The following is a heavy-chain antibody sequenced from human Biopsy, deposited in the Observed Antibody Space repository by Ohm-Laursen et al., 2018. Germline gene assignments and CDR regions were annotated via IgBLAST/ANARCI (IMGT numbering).Heavy chain of an antibody. CDR2: ISYDGSKK. Sequence: SLRLSCAASGFIFSSYAMHWVRQAPGKGLQWVAFISYDGSKKDYGDSVKGRFTISRDNSKNTLYLQMNNLRAEDTAAYYCAKIAFDSSGANTMRDYWGQGTLVTVFS. CDR1: GFIFSSYA. CDR3: AKIAFDSSGANTMRDY. J-gene: IGHJ4*02. V-gene: IGHV3-30*18. D-gene: IGHD3-22*01.